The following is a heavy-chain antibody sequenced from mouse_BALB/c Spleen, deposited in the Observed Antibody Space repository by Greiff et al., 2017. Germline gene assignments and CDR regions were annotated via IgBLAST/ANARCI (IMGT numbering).Heavy chain of an antibody. J-gene: IGHJ3*01. V-gene: IGHV3-2*02. CDR1: GYSITSDYA. CDR2: ISYSGST. CDR3: ARGGKGLFAY. D-gene: IGHD2-1*01. Sequence: VQLQQSGPGLVKPSQSLSLTCTVTGYSITSDYAWNWIRQFPGNKLEWMGYISYSGSTSYNPSLKSRISITRDTSKNQFFLQLNSVTTEDTATYYCARGGKGLFAYWGQGTLVTVSA.